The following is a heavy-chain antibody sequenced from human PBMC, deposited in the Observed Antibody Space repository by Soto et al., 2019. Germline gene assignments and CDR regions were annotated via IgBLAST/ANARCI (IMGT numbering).Heavy chain of an antibody. J-gene: IGHJ6*02. D-gene: IGHD6-6*01. CDR3: ARERREYSSSWVFYYYGMDV. Sequence: GASVKVSCKASRYTFTSYYMHWVRQAPGQGLEWMGIINPSGGSTSYAQKFQGRVTMTRDTSTSTVYMELSSLRSEDTAVYYCARERREYSSSWVFYYYGMDVWGQGTTVTVSS. CDR2: INPSGGST. V-gene: IGHV1-46*01. CDR1: RYTFTSYY.